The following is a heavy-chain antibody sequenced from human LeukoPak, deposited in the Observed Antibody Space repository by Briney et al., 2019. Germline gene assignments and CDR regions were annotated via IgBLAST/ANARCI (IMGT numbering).Heavy chain of an antibody. CDR3: VSRGDASSGWGDHDY. J-gene: IGHJ4*02. CDR1: GFTFNRSA. CDR2: IGGSGDKT. D-gene: IGHD6-19*01. V-gene: IGHV3-23*01. Sequence: RTGGSLRLSCAASGFTFNRSAISWVRQAPGKGLEWVSTIGGSGDKTFYADSVKGRFTISRDNSKNMLHLQMSSLTGEDTALYYCVSRGDASSGWGDHDYWGQGALVTVSS.